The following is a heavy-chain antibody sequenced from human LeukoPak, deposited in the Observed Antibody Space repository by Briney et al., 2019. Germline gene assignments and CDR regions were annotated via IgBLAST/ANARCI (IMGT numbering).Heavy chain of an antibody. CDR2: IYHSGST. CDR3: ARGRPLPFWSGYYFDY. CDR1: GGSFSGYY. D-gene: IGHD3-3*01. J-gene: IGHJ4*02. V-gene: IGHV4-34*01. Sequence: PSETLSLTXAVYGGSFSGYYWSWIRQPPGKGLEWIGEIYHSGSTNYNPSLKSRVTISVDTSKNQFSLKLSSVTAADTAVYYCARGRPLPFWSGYYFDYWGQGTLVTVSS.